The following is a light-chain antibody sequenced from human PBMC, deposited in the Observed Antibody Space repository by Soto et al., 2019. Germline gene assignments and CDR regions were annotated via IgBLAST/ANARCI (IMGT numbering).Light chain of an antibody. V-gene: IGKV3-15*01. Sequence: EIVMTQSPATLSVSPGERATLSCRASQSVATNLAWYQQRPGQAPRLLIYGAPKRAIGLPARFSGSGSGTEFTLTITSLQSEDFAVYYCQQYSDWPLYTFGQGTKVDIK. J-gene: IGKJ2*01. CDR2: GAP. CDR3: QQYSDWPLYT. CDR1: QSVATN.